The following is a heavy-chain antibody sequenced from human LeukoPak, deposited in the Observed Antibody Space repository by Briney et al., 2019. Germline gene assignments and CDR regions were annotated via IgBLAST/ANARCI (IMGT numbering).Heavy chain of an antibody. CDR3: ASSGARPPKWEGGAFDI. Sequence: GGSLRLSCAAAGFTVSSNCMSWVRQAPGKGLEWVSVIYSGGSTYYDGSLKGRLTISRQNSKNTPYCHMNSRKAETTAVIYFASSGARPPKWEGGAFDIWGQGTMVTVSS. V-gene: IGHV3-53*04. D-gene: IGHD1-26*01. J-gene: IGHJ3*02. CDR2: IYSGGST. CDR1: GFTVSSNC.